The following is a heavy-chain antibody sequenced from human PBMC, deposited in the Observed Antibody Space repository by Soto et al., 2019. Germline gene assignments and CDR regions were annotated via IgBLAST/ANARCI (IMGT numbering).Heavy chain of an antibody. D-gene: IGHD3-3*01. V-gene: IGHV4-4*02. J-gene: IGHJ6*02. CDR2: IYHSGST. CDR1: GGSISSSNW. CDR3: ARDHDLFYDFWSGYQNYYYGMDV. Sequence: PSETLSLTCAVSGGSISSSNWWSWVRQPPGKGLEWIGEIYHSGSTNYNPSLKSRVTISVDKSKNQFSLRLSSVTAADTAVYYCARDHDLFYDFWSGYQNYYYGMDVWGQGTTVTVSS.